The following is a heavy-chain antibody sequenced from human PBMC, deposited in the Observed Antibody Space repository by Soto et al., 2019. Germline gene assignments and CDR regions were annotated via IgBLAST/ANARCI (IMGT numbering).Heavy chain of an antibody. CDR2: ISSSGSTI. CDR3: ARARQAAAGYYFDY. Sequence: PGGSLRLSCAASGFTFSSYAMSWVRQAPGKGLEWVSAISSSGSTIYYADSVKGRFTISRDNAKNSLYLQMNSLRAEDTAVYYCARARQAAAGYYFDYWGQGALVTVSS. J-gene: IGHJ4*02. D-gene: IGHD6-13*01. CDR1: GFTFSSYA. V-gene: IGHV3-23*01.